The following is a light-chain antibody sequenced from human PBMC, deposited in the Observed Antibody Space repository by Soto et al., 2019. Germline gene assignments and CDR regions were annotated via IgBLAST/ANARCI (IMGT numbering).Light chain of an antibody. V-gene: IGLV2-8*01. CDR2: EVS. Sequence: QSALTQPPSASGSPGQSVTISCTGTSSDVGGYNYVSWYQQHPGKAPKLMIYEVSKRPSGVPDRFSGSKSGNTDSLTVSGLQAEDEADYYCSSYAGSNNNVVFGGGTQLTVL. CDR3: SSYAGSNNNVV. J-gene: IGLJ2*01. CDR1: SSDVGGYNY.